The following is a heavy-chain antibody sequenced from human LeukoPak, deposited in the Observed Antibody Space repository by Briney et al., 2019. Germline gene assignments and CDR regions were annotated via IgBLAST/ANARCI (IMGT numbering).Heavy chain of an antibody. V-gene: IGHV1-2*02. CDR3: AREPYEGNYFFDY. D-gene: IGHD1-1*01. CDR1: GYTFTGYH. Sequence: GASVKVSCKTSGYTFTGYHVHWVRQAPGQGLEWMGWFNANSGATKYAQKFQGRVTMTRDTSIGTDFMELTSLISDDTAIYYCAREPYEGNYFFDYWGQGTLVTVAS. CDR2: FNANSGAT. J-gene: IGHJ4*02.